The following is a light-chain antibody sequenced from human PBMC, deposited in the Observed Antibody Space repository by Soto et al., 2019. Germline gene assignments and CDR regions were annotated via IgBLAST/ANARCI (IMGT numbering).Light chain of an antibody. Sequence: EVVLTQSPGTLSLSPRERATLSCRASQSVSNNYFAWYQQKPGQAPGLLIFGSSDRATGIPDRFSGSGSGTDFTLTISRLEPEDFAVYYCQQYGSSPPYTFGQGTKLEIK. V-gene: IGKV3-20*01. CDR1: QSVSNNY. CDR3: QQYGSSPPYT. J-gene: IGKJ2*01. CDR2: GSS.